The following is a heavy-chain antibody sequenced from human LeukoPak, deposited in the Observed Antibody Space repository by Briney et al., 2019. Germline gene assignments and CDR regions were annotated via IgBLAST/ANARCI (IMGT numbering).Heavy chain of an antibody. CDR2: IYYSGST. V-gene: IGHV4-59*08. Sequence: SETLSLTCTVSGGSISSYYWRWIRQPPGKGLEWIGYIYYSGSTNYNPSLKSRVTISVDTSKNQLSLKLSSVTAADTAVYYCARLIDRRDGYNYVDYWGQGTLVTVSS. CDR3: ARLIDRRDGYNYVDY. CDR1: GGSISSYY. D-gene: IGHD5-24*01. J-gene: IGHJ4*02.